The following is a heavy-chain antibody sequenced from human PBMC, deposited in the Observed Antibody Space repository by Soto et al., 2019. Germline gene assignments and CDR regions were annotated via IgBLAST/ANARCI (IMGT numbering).Heavy chain of an antibody. CDR3: ARDVRDCSGGSCYRYYGMDV. CDR1: GGSICSGGHY. CDR2: IYYSGNT. J-gene: IGHJ6*02. V-gene: IGHV4-31*03. D-gene: IGHD2-15*01. Sequence: PSETLSLTCTVSGGSICSGGHYWSWIRQHPGKGLEWIGYIYYSGNTYYNPSLKSRVTISVDTSKNQFSLKLSSVTAADTAVYYCARDVRDCSGGSCYRYYGMDVWGQGTTVTVSS.